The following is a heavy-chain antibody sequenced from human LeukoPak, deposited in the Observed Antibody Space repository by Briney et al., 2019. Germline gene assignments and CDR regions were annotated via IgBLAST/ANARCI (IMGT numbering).Heavy chain of an antibody. CDR2: IYTSGST. CDR1: GGSISSYY. D-gene: IGHD6-13*01. J-gene: IGHJ6*03. V-gene: IGHV4-4*07. Sequence: PSETLSLTCTVSGGSISSYYWSWIRQPAGKGLEWIGRIYTSGSTNYNPSLKSRVTMSVDTSKNQFSLKLSSVTAADTAVYYCARSGIATIWYYYYMDVWGKGTTVTISS. CDR3: ARSGIATIWYYYYMDV.